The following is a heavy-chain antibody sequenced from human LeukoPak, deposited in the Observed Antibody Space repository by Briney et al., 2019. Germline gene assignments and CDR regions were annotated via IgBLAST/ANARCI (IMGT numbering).Heavy chain of an antibody. J-gene: IGHJ4*02. CDR1: GGSVNSANYY. CDR2: ISYNGSS. CDR3: ARDRWDFSGYYSTFDY. V-gene: IGHV4-30-4*08. Sequence: SETLSLTCTVSGGSVNSANYYWSWIRQPPGEGLEWIGYISYNGSSYYKSSLKSRVTLSVDTSKSQFSLRLNSMTGADTAVYYCARDRWDFSGYYSTFDYWGQGILVTVS. D-gene: IGHD3-22*01.